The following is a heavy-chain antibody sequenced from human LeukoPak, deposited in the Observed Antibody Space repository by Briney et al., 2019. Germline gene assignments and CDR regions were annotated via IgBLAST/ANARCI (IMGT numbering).Heavy chain of an antibody. Sequence: ASVKVSCKASGYTFTSYDINWVRQATGQGLEWMGWMNPNSGNTGYAQKFQGRVTMTRNTSISTAYMELSSLRSEDTAVYYCAKGLVAATPHFDYWGQGTLVTVSS. CDR2: MNPNSGNT. J-gene: IGHJ4*02. CDR3: AKGLVAATPHFDY. D-gene: IGHD2-15*01. V-gene: IGHV1-8*01. CDR1: GYTFTSYD.